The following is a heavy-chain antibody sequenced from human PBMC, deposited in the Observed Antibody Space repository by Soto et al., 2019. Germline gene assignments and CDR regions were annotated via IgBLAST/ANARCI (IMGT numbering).Heavy chain of an antibody. CDR3: ARDLYDILTGYVYNWFVP. D-gene: IGHD3-9*01. J-gene: IGHJ5*02. V-gene: IGHV1-18*01. Sequence: GASVKVSCKASGYTFTNYGISWVRQAPGQGLEWMGWISAYSGNTKYAQKLQGRVTMTTDTSTSTAYMELRSLRSDDTAVYYCARDLYDILTGYVYNWFVPSGQGTLVSVSS. CDR1: GYTFTNYG. CDR2: ISAYSGNT.